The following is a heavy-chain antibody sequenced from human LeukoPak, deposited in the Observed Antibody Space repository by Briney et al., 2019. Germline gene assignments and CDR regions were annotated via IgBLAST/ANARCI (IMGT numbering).Heavy chain of an antibody. Sequence: GGSLRLSCAASGFTVSSNDLSWVRQAPGKGLEWVSIIHSAGKTYYADSVKGRFTLSRDSSKNTLYLQMNSLSAEDTAVYYCARDNRDSSAYHYWGQGTLVTVSS. CDR2: IHSAGKT. V-gene: IGHV3-66*01. CDR3: ARDNRDSSAYHY. D-gene: IGHD3-22*01. J-gene: IGHJ4*02. CDR1: GFTVSSND.